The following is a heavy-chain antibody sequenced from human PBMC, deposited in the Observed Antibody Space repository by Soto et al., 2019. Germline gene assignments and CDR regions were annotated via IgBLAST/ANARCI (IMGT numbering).Heavy chain of an antibody. J-gene: IGHJ6*02. V-gene: IGHV3-21*01. D-gene: IGHD6-13*01. CDR1: GFTFSIYS. CDR2: ISSSSSYI. CDR3: ARDLDSSSWTMAYYYGMDV. Sequence: GGSLSLSCAASGFTFSIYSMNWGRQAPGKGLDWVSSISSSSSYIYYADSVKGRFTISRDNAKNSLYLQMNSLRAEDTAVYYCARDLDSSSWTMAYYYGMDVWGQGTTVTVSS.